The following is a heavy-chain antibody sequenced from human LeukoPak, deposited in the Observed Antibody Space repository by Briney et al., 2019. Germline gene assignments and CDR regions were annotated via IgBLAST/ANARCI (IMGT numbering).Heavy chain of an antibody. V-gene: IGHV4-59*01. CDR1: GGSISSYY. D-gene: IGHD4-11*01. CDR2: IYYSGST. J-gene: IGHJ3*02. CDR3: ARTESTTIAFDI. Sequence: SETLSLTCTVSGGSISSYYWSWIPQPPGKGLEWIGYIYYSGSTNYNPSLKSRVTISVDTSKNQFSLKLSSVTAADTAVYYCARTESTTIAFDIWGQGTMVTVSS.